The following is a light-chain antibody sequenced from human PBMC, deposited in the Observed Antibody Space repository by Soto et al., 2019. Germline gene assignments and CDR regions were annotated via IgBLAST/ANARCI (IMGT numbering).Light chain of an antibody. CDR1: QNVHIN. J-gene: IGKJ2*01. CDR2: GVS. CDR3: QQYETWPRT. Sequence: VMTQSPATLSVSPGDTAALSCRSSQNVHINLAWYQQKPGQAPTLLIYGVSARAPGVPARFSGTGSGTEFTLTIRNLQSEDFGVYYCQQYETWPRTFGQGT. V-gene: IGKV3-15*01.